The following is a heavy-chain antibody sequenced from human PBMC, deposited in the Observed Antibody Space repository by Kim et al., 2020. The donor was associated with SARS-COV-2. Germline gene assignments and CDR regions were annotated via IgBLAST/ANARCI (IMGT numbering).Heavy chain of an antibody. CDR2: PIFGTA. Sequence: PIFGTANYAQKFQGRVTSTADESTSTAYMELSSLRSEDTAVYYCARESPYNWMGDYWVQGTLVTVSS. CDR3: ARESPYNWMGDY. D-gene: IGHD1-20*01. V-gene: IGHV1-69*01. J-gene: IGHJ4*02.